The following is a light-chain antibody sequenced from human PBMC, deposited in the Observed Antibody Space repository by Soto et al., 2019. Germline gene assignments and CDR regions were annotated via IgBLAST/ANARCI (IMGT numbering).Light chain of an antibody. CDR3: QQYGNTPLCS. CDR1: QSVGSNY. J-gene: IGKJ3*01. V-gene: IGKV3-20*01. CDR2: GAS. Sequence: EIVLTQSPGTLSLSLGERATLSCRASQSVGSNYLAWYQQRPGQAPRLLIHGASSRATGIPDRFSGSGSGTDFTLTISRLEPEDFAVYYCQQYGNTPLCSFGPGTKVDIK.